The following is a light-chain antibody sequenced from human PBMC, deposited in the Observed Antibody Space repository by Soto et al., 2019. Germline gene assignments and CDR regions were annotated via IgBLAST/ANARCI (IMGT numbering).Light chain of an antibody. Sequence: DIQMTQSPSTLSTSVGDRVTITCRASQSISSWLAWYQQKPGKAPKLLIYKASSLQSGVPSRFSGSGSGTEFTLTIGRLQPDDFATDYCQQYNSYPRTFGQGTKLEIK. CDR3: QQYNSYPRT. J-gene: IGKJ2*02. CDR2: KAS. CDR1: QSISSW. V-gene: IGKV1-5*03.